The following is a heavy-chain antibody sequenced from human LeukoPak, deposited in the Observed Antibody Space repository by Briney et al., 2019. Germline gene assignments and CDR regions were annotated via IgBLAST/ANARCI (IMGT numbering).Heavy chain of an antibody. J-gene: IGHJ3*02. V-gene: IGHV3-53*01. CDR2: LYRGVSI. Sequence: EGSLRLSCAASGFIVSSNYMSWVRQAPGRGLEWVSTLYRGVSITYADSVRGRFTISRDNSKNTLSLQMNNLRPEDTAVYYCAKDSWSRNGIYDAFDIWGQGTMVTVSS. CDR3: AKDSWSRNGIYDAFDI. CDR1: GFIVSSNY. D-gene: IGHD2-8*01.